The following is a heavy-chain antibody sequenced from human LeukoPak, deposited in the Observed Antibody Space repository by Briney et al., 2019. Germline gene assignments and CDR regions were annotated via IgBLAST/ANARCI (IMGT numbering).Heavy chain of an antibody. J-gene: IGHJ4*02. Sequence: GESLRLSCAASGFTFSTYVMSWVRQAPGKGREWVSDIFGSVGRTLYADSVKGRFNISRENSKNTLYLQMNSLGADDTAVYYCAKGNWRYFDYWGQGPLVT. CDR1: GFTFSTYV. V-gene: IGHV3-23*01. CDR3: AKGNWRYFDY. D-gene: IGHD1-1*01. CDR2: IFGSVGRT.